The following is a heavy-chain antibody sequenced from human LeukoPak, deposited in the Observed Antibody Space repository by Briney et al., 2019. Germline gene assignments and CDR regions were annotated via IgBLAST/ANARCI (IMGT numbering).Heavy chain of an antibody. D-gene: IGHD2-2*01. Sequence: GGSLRLSCAASGFTFSSYSMNWVRQAPGKGLEWVSSISSSSSYIYYADSVKGRFTISRDNAKNSLYLQMNSLRAEDTAVYYCARAYCSSTSCKLPGFGYWGQGTLVTVSS. CDR3: ARAYCSSTSCKLPGFGY. J-gene: IGHJ4*02. CDR2: ISSSSSYI. V-gene: IGHV3-21*01. CDR1: GFTFSSYS.